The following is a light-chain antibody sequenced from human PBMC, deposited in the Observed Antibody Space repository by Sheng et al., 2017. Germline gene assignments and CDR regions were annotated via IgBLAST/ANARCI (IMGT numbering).Light chain of an antibody. CDR1: QSINTY. CDR3: QQYSNYWT. Sequence: DIQMTQSPSSLSASXGDRVTITCRASQSINTYLHWYQQKVGTAPKLLIYGASSLQTGVPSRFSGSGSGAEFTLTISSLQSDDFATYYCQQYSNYWTFGQGTKVEIK. CDR2: GAS. V-gene: IGKV1-39*01. J-gene: IGKJ1*01.